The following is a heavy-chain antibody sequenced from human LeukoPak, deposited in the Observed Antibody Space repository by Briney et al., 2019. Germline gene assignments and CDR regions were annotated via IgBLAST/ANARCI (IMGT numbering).Heavy chain of an antibody. CDR3: AGLSNHGAWPANFDY. CDR2: IYYSGST. Sequence: SETLSLTRTVSRGSISSNSYYWGWIRQPPGKGLEWIGSIYYSGSTYYNPSLKSRVTISVDTSKNHFSLRVSSLTAADTAVYYRAGLSNHGAWPANFDYWGQGTLVTVSS. D-gene: IGHD4/OR15-4a*01. CDR1: RGSISSNSYY. J-gene: IGHJ4*02. V-gene: IGHV4-39*02.